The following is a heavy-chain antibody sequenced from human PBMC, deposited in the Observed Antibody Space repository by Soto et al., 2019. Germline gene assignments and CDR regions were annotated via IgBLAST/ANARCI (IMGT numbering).Heavy chain of an antibody. V-gene: IGHV1-69*06. J-gene: IGHJ6*02. CDR2: IIPTVGTA. CDR3: ARGFSGSYYYGMDV. D-gene: IGHD3-10*01. Sequence: GASVKVSCKASGYSFSFYGINWVRQAPGQGLEWMGGIIPTVGTANYAQKFQGRVTITADKSTSTAYLELSSLRSEDTAVYYCARGFSGSYYYGMDVWGQGTTVTVSS. CDR1: GYSFSFYG.